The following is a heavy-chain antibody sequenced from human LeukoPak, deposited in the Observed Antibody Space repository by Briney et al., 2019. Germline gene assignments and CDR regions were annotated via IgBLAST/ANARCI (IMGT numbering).Heavy chain of an antibody. J-gene: IGHJ6*02. CDR1: GFTVSSSF. CDR3: AREPSDIALDV. Sequence: GGSLRLSCAASGFTVSSSFMNWVRQAPGKGLEWVSVIYAGGGTSYADSVKGRFTISRDNSKNTLYLQMNSLRAEDTAVYYCAREPSDIALDVWGQGTTVTVSS. D-gene: IGHD2-15*01. V-gene: IGHV3-53*01. CDR2: IYAGGGT.